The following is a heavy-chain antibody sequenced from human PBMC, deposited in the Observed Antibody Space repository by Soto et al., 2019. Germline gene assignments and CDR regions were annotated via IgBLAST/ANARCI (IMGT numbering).Heavy chain of an antibody. CDR1: GYSFTTYG. Sequence: ASVKVSCKASGYSFTTYGISWVRQAPGQGPEWMGWISAYNGDTNYAQNFQGRVTMTTDTSMSIVYMELRSLRSDDTAVYYCARDGYCSGATCYDPTLDYWGQGTLVTVSS. CDR3: ARDGYCSGATCYDPTLDY. CDR2: ISAYNGDT. V-gene: IGHV1-18*01. J-gene: IGHJ4*02. D-gene: IGHD2-15*01.